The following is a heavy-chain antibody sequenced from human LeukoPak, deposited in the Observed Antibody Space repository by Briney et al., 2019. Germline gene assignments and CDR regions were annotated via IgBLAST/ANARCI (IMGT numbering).Heavy chain of an antibody. CDR1: GFTFSTYA. CDR2: TSGSGDTT. Sequence: GGSLRLSCAASGFTFSTYAMSWVHQAPGKGLEWVSATSGSGDTTYYADSVKGRFTISRDNSKNTLYLQINSLRAGDTAVYYCAKVGSPLGPPFDYWGQGTLVTVSS. CDR3: AKVGSPLGPPFDY. D-gene: IGHD3-3*02. J-gene: IGHJ4*02. V-gene: IGHV3-23*01.